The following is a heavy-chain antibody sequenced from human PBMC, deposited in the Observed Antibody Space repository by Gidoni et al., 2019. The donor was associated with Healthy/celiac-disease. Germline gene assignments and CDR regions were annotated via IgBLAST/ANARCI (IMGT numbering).Heavy chain of an antibody. CDR2: INHSGST. D-gene: IGHD3-22*01. CDR3: ARGFPQVYYYDSSGYYRHDAFDI. V-gene: IGHV4-34*01. J-gene: IGHJ3*02. Sequence: QVQLQQWGAGLLKPSETLSLTCAVYGGSFSGYYWSWIRQPPGKGLEWIGEINHSGSTNYNPSRKSRVTISVDTSKNQFSLKLSSVTAADTAVYYCARGFPQVYYYDSSGYYRHDAFDIWGQGTMVTVSS. CDR1: GGSFSGYY.